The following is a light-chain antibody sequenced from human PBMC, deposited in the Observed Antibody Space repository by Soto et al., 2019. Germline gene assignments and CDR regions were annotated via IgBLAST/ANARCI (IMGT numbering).Light chain of an antibody. CDR2: EVT. V-gene: IGLV2-14*01. J-gene: IGLJ1*01. Sequence: QSALAQPASVSGSPGQSITISCTGTSSDIGNYNYVSWYQQYPGKAPKLIIYEVTNPPSEISNRFSGSKFGNTASLTISGLQAEDEAAYFCSSFISTSTLFVFGTGTKVTVL. CDR1: SSDIGNYNY. CDR3: SSFISTSTLFV.